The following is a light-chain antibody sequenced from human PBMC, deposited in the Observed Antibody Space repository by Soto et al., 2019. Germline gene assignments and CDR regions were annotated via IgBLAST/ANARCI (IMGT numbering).Light chain of an antibody. Sequence: QSALTQPASVSGSPGQSITISCIGTSSDVGGYNYVSWYQQHPGKAPKLMIYEVSNRPSGVSNRFSGSKSGNTASLTISGLQAEDEADYYCCSYTSSRTYVFGTGTKLTVL. CDR1: SSDVGGYNY. CDR2: EVS. V-gene: IGLV2-14*01. J-gene: IGLJ1*01. CDR3: CSYTSSRTYV.